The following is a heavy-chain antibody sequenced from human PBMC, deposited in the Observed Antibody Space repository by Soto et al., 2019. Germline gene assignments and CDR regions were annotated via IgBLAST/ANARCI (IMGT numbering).Heavy chain of an antibody. CDR1: GFTFSDYA. CDR2: VSNDGRNT. V-gene: IGHV3-30*18. D-gene: IGHD6-19*01. J-gene: IGHJ4*02. CDR3: AKGGRQWLVTSDFNY. Sequence: VQLVESGGGVVQPGRSLRLSCAASGFTFSDYAMHWVRQAAGKGLEWVAVVSNDGRNTHYADSVKGRFTISRDSSKNTVSLEMTSLRAEDTAVYYCAKGGRQWLVTSDFNYWGQGALVTVSS.